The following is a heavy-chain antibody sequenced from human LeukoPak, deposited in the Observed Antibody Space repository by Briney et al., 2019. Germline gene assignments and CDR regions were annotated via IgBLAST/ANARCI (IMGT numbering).Heavy chain of an antibody. CDR2: IYYSGST. J-gene: IGHJ4*02. V-gene: IGHV4-31*03. CDR1: GGSISSGGYY. CDR3: ARVSGYYDSSDYWPFDY. D-gene: IGHD3-22*01. Sequence: SQTLSLTCTVSGGSISSGGYYWSWIRQHPGKGLEWIVYIYYSGSTYYNPSLKSRVTISVDTSKNQFSLKLSSVTAADTAVYYCARVSGYYDSSDYWPFDYWGQGTLVTVSS.